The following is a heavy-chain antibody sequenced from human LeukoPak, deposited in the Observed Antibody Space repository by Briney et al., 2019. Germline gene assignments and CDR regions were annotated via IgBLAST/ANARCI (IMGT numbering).Heavy chain of an antibody. J-gene: IGHJ5*02. Sequence: SETLSLTCAVYGGSFSGYYWSRIRQPPGKGLEWIGEINHSGSTNYNPSLKSRVTISVDTSKNQFSLKLSSVTAADTAVYYCARVRAGVWSGYYGGHWFDPWGQGTLVTVSS. D-gene: IGHD3-3*01. CDR3: ARVRAGVWSGYYGGHWFDP. CDR2: INHSGST. V-gene: IGHV4-34*01. CDR1: GGSFSGYY.